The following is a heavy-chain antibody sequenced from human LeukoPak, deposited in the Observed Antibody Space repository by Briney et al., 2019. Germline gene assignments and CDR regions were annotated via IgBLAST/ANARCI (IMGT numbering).Heavy chain of an antibody. CDR2: IYYSGST. D-gene: IGHD3-16*01. CDR1: GGSISSYY. CDR3: ARALTTFNYYYGMDV. V-gene: IGHV4-59*01. Sequence: PSETLSLTCTVSGGSISSYYWSWIRQPPGKGLEWIGYIYYSGSTNYNPFLKSRVTISVDTSKNQFSLKLSSVTAADTAVYYCARALTTFNYYYGMDVWGQGTMVTVSS. J-gene: IGHJ6*02.